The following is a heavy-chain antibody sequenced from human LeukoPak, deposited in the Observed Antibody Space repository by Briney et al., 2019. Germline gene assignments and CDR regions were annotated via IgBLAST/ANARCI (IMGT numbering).Heavy chain of an antibody. CDR1: GFTFSSYW. Sequence: GGSLRLSCAASGFTFSSYWIGWVRQMPGKGLEWMGIIYPGDSDTRYSPSFQGQVTISVDKSISTAYLQWSSLKASDTAMYYCAREGTTGPFDYWGRGTLVTVSS. D-gene: IGHD1-7*01. V-gene: IGHV5-51*01. CDR3: AREGTTGPFDY. CDR2: IYPGDSDT. J-gene: IGHJ4*02.